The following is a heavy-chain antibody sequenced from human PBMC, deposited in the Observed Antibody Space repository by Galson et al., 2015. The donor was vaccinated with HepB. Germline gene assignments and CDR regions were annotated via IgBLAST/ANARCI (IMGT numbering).Heavy chain of an antibody. V-gene: IGHV4-4*01. CDR2: AYHSGGT. D-gene: IGHD1-14*01. CDR1: GDSISNDRW. Sequence: ETLSLTCAVSGDSISNDRWWSWVRQPPGEGLEWIGEAYHSGGTNYRPSLKSRVPLSVDKSKNQFSLKLTSVTAADTAVYFCARAKEDRGYFDYWGQGTLVTVSS. CDR3: ARAKEDRGYFDY. J-gene: IGHJ4*02.